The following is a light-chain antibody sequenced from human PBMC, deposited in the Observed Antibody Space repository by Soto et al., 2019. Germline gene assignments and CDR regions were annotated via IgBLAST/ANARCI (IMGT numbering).Light chain of an antibody. CDR2: AAS. J-gene: IGKJ2*01. CDR3: QQSYSTPYT. Sequence: DIQMTQSPSSLSASVGDRVTITCPASQSISSYLNWYQQKPGKAPKLLIYAASSLQSGVPSRFSGSGSGTDFTLTISSLQPEDFAPYYCQQSYSTPYTFGQGTKLEIK. CDR1: QSISSY. V-gene: IGKV1-39*01.